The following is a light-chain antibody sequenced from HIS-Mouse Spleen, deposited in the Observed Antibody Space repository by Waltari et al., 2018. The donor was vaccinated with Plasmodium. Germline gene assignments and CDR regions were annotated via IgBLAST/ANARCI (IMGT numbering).Light chain of an antibody. V-gene: IGLV3-10*01. Sequence: SYELTQPPSVSVSPGQTARITCSGDALPKKYAYWYQQKSGQAPVLVIYEDSKRPPSSGTMATLTISGAQVEDEADYYCYSTDSSGNHRVFGGGTKLTVL. CDR3: YSTDSSGNHRV. CDR2: EDS. J-gene: IGLJ3*02. CDR1: ALPKKY.